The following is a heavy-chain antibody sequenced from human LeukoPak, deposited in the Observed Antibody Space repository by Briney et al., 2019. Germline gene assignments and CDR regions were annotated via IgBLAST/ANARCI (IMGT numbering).Heavy chain of an antibody. CDR1: GFTFSSYA. V-gene: IGHV3-23*01. D-gene: IGHD6-13*01. J-gene: IGHJ4*02. CDR3: ARAYSSSWSYYFDY. CDR2: IGSSGDIT. Sequence: GGSLRLSCAASGFTFSSYAMSWVRQAPGMGLEWVSSIGSSGDITYYADSVKGRFTISRDNAKNSLYLQMNSLRAEDTALYYCARAYSSSWSYYFDYWGQGTLVTVSS.